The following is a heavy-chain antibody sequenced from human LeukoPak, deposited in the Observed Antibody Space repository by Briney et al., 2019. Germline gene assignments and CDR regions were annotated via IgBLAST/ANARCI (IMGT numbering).Heavy chain of an antibody. J-gene: IGHJ4*02. CDR3: ARGRYYDILTDALDY. Sequence: SETLSLTCTVSGGSISSYYWSWIRQPPGKGLAWNGHIYYSGSTNYNPSLKSRVTISVDTSKNQFSLKLSSVTAADTAVYYCARGRYYDILTDALDYWGQGTLVTVSS. CDR2: IYYSGST. D-gene: IGHD3-9*01. V-gene: IGHV4-59*01. CDR1: GGSISSYY.